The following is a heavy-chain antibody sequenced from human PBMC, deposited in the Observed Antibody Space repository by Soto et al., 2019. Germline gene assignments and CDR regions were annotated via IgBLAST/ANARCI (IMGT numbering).Heavy chain of an antibody. CDR3: VRGGSDNSGWYIWFDP. Sequence: SVKVSCKTSGGTFSTHVIGWVRQAPGQGLEWMGGIVPKFGTTNYAHKFKGRVKITADESTSTAYMEVSSLTSEDTAVYYCVRGGSDNSGWYIWFDPWGQGTLVTVSS. J-gene: IGHJ5*02. D-gene: IGHD6-19*01. CDR2: IVPKFGTT. CDR1: GGTFSTHV. V-gene: IGHV1-69*13.